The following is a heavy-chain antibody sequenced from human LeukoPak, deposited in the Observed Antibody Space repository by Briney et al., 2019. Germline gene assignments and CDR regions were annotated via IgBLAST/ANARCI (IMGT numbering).Heavy chain of an antibody. D-gene: IGHD3-22*01. CDR3: ARVGSGYYAHFDY. Sequence: TSETLSLTCTVSGGSISSSRYYWGWIRQPPGKGLEWIGSIYYSGSTYYNPSLKSRVTISVDTSKNQFSLKLSSVTAADTAVYYCARVGSGYYAHFDYWGQGTLVTVSS. V-gene: IGHV4-39*01. CDR2: IYYSGST. CDR1: GGSISSSRYY. J-gene: IGHJ4*02.